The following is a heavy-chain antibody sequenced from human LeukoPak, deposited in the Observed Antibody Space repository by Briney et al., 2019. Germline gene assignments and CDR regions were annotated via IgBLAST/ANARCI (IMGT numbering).Heavy chain of an antibody. CDR3: AKAGGWYGSALGY. CDR1: GGSFSGYY. J-gene: IGHJ4*02. V-gene: IGHV4-34*01. CDR2: INHSGST. D-gene: IGHD6-19*01. Sequence: SETLSLTCAVYGGSFSGYYWSWIRQPPGKGLEWIGEINHSGSTNYNPSLKSRVTISVDTSKNQFSLKLSSVTAADTAVYYCAKAGGWYGSALGYWGQGTLVTVSS.